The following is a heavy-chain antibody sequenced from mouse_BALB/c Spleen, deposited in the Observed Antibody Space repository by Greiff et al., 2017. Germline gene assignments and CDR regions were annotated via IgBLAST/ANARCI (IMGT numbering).Heavy chain of an antibody. CDR2: ISSGGGST. D-gene: IGHD2-1*01. V-gene: IGHV5-12-1*01. Sequence: EVKLMESGGGLVKPGGSLKLSCAASGFAFSSYDMSWVRQTPEKRLEWVAYISSGGGSTYYPDTVKGRFTISRDNAKNTLYLQMSSLKSEDTAMYYCARQVYYGNYGAMDYWGQGTSVTVSS. CDR1: GFAFSSYD. CDR3: ARQVYYGNYGAMDY. J-gene: IGHJ4*01.